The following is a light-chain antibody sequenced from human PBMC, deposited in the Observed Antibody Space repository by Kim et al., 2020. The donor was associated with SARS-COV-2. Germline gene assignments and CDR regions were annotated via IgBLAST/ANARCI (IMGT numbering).Light chain of an antibody. CDR2: AAS. CDR3: QQYDAH. CDR1: QSIDRW. Sequence: TLSASVGDRVTITCRASQSIDRWLAWYQQKPGKAPKLLISAASTLESGVPSRFSGSRSGTEFTLTTSSLQPDDSATYYCQQYDAHFGGGTRVEIK. J-gene: IGKJ4*01. V-gene: IGKV1-5*01.